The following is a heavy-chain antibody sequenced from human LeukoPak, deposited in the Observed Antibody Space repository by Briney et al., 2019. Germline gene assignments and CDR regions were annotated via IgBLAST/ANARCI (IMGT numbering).Heavy chain of an antibody. D-gene: IGHD2-2*02. Sequence: GSSVKVSCKASGGTFSSFPISWVRQAPGQGLEWMGGIIPIFGTANYAQKFQGRVTITADESTSTVYMELSSLRSEDTAVDYCAREDVVVPAAIRGGYYYYYGMDVWGQGTTVTVSS. CDR3: AREDVVVPAAIRGGYYYYYGMDV. J-gene: IGHJ6*02. CDR2: IIPIFGTA. CDR1: GGTFSSFP. V-gene: IGHV1-69*01.